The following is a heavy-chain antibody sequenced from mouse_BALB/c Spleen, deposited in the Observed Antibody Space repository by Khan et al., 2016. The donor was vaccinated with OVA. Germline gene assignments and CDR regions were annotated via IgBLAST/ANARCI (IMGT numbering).Heavy chain of an antibody. CDR2: TNPTYGRT. Sequence: QVQLQQSGAELVKAGASVKMSCKASGYTFTSYWMHWVKQRLGQGLEWFAETNPTYGRTYYHEKFKSKATLTVDKSSSTAYMLLSGPTFEDSAVYDCARIKKIVATYFDYWGQGTTLTVSS. CDR3: ARIKKIVATYFDY. J-gene: IGHJ2*01. V-gene: IGHV1S81*02. CDR1: GYTFTSYW. D-gene: IGHD1-1*01.